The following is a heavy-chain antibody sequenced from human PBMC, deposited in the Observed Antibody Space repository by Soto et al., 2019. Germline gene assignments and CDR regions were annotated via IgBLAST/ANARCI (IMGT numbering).Heavy chain of an antibody. CDR2: IYYTGST. CDR3: ARDDGYYRLYDY. J-gene: IGHJ4*02. Sequence: QVRLQESGPGLVKPSQTLSLTCTVSGGSISSGDYFWSWVRQPPGKALEWIGYIYYTGSTSYNPSLKSRITMSVDTSKNQFSLKVSSVTAADTAVYFCARDDGYYRLYDYWGQGTLVTVSS. CDR1: GGSISSGDYF. D-gene: IGHD3-3*01. V-gene: IGHV4-30-4*01.